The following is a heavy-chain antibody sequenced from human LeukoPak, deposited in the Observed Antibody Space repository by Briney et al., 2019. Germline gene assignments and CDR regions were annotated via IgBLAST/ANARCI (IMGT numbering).Heavy chain of an antibody. J-gene: IGHJ6*04. CDR3: ARAIIASIAAAATDV. Sequence: ASVKVSCKASGYTFTGYYMHWVRQAPGQGLEWMGWINPNSGGTNYAQKFQGRVTMTRDTSISTAYVELSRLRSDDTAVYYCARAIIASIAAAATDVWGKGTTVTISS. V-gene: IGHV1-2*02. D-gene: IGHD6-13*01. CDR2: INPNSGGT. CDR1: GYTFTGYY.